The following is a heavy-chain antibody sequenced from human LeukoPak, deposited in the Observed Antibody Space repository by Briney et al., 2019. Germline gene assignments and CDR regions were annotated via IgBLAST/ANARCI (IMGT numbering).Heavy chain of an antibody. CDR1: FGSISSYY. D-gene: IGHD3-22*01. CDR2: IYYSGTT. Sequence: KSSETLSLTCTVSFGSISSYYWTWIRQPPGKGLEWIGSIYYSGTTTYSPALKSRVTISVDTSKNQFSLNLSSLTAADTAVYYCARSFLYYDNSGYSYYFDYWGQGTLVTVSS. CDR3: ARSFLYYDNSGYSYYFDY. J-gene: IGHJ4*02. V-gene: IGHV4-59*08.